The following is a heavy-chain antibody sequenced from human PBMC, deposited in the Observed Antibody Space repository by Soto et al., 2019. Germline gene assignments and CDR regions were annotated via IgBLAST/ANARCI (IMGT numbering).Heavy chain of an antibody. V-gene: IGHV3-23*01. CDR1: GFTFSSYA. CDR3: AKAPGIAAAFSYYYYMDV. Sequence: PGGSLRLSCAASGFTFSSYAMSWVRQAPGKGLEWVSAISGSGGSTYYADSVKGRFTISRDNSKNTLCLQMNSLRAEDTAVYYCAKAPGIAAAFSYYYYMDVWGKGTTVTVSS. J-gene: IGHJ6*03. D-gene: IGHD6-13*01. CDR2: ISGSGGST.